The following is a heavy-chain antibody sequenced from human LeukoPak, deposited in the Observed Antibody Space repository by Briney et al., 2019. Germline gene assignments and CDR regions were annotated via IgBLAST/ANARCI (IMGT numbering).Heavy chain of an antibody. D-gene: IGHD2-15*01. Sequence: PGGSLRLSCAGSGFIFSSYLMSWVRQAPGKGLEWVANIKHDGGDKYYVDSVKGRFTISRDNAKSSLYLQMNSLRAEDTAVYYCAREGVVAAHDYWGQGTLSPSPQ. V-gene: IGHV3-7*01. CDR1: GFIFSSYL. J-gene: IGHJ4*02. CDR3: AREGVVAAHDY. CDR2: IKHDGGDK.